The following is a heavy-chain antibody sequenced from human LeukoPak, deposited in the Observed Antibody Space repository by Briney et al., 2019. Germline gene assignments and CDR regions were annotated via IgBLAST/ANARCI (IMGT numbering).Heavy chain of an antibody. Sequence: GGSLRLSCAASGFIFNNFGLIRVRQAPGKGLEWVSAISNDGGGTTYADFVKGRFTISRDKSKNTLFLQMNSLRAEDTALYYCAKGGSGYFLDLWGQGTLVTVSS. J-gene: IGHJ5*02. CDR3: AKGGSGYFLDL. CDR1: GFIFNNFG. V-gene: IGHV3-23*01. D-gene: IGHD2/OR15-2a*01. CDR2: ISNDGGGT.